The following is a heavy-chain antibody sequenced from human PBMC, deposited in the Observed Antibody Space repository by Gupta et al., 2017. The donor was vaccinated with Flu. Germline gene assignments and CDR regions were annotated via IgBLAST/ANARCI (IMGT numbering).Heavy chain of an antibody. CDR3: ARDNSDRDDGSSYLYFDL. D-gene: IGHD2/OR15-2a*01. CDR2: ISPSGEIT. J-gene: IGHJ2*01. V-gene: IGHV1-46*01. Sequence: VQMVQSGPEVKRPGASVKVSCKASGYSFTRHHVHWVRPAPGPGLEWMGVISPSGEITVYGPKVQGRVTMTRDTSTTTDYMGMSNLVFEDTAIDYFARDNSDRDDGSSYLYFDLWGRGTLVTVSS. CDR1: GYSFTRHH.